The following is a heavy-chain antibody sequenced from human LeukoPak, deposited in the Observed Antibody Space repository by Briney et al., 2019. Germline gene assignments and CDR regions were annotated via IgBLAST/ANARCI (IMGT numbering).Heavy chain of an antibody. CDR3: ARDLSTTGLVPHYYYYMDV. J-gene: IGHJ6*03. V-gene: IGHV1-69*13. CDR2: IIPIFVTA. CDR1: GGTFSSYA. Sequence: ASVKVSCKASGGTFSSYAISWVRQAPGQGLEWMGGIIPIFVTANYAQKFQGRVTITADESTGTACMELSSLSSEDTAVYYCARDLSTTGLVPHYYYYMDVWGKGTTVTVSS. D-gene: IGHD1-1*01.